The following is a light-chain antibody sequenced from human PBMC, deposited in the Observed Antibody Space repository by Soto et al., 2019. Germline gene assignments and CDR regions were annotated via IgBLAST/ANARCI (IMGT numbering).Light chain of an antibody. CDR3: QQRSNWPWT. Sequence: EIVLTQSPVTRSFYPLGRASLSCSASQSVSSYLAWYQQKPGQAPRLLIYDASNRATGIPARFSGSGSGTDFTLTISSLEPEDFAVYYCQQRSNWPWTFGQGTK. J-gene: IGKJ1*01. CDR2: DAS. CDR1: QSVSSY. V-gene: IGKV3-11*01.